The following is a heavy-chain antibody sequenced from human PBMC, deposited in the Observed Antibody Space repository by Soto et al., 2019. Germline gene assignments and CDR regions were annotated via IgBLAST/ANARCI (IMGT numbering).Heavy chain of an antibody. J-gene: IGHJ5*02. V-gene: IGHV2-5*02. CDR2: IYWDDDK. D-gene: IGHD2-2*01. CDR1: GFSLSTSGVG. Sequence: QSGPTLVNPTQTLTLTCTFSGFSLSTSGVGGGWIRQPPGKALEWLALIYWDDDKRYSPSLKSRLTITKDTSKNQVVLTMTNMDPVDTATYYCAHRRGDIVVVPAATDNWFDPWGQGTLVTVSS. CDR3: AHRRGDIVVVPAATDNWFDP.